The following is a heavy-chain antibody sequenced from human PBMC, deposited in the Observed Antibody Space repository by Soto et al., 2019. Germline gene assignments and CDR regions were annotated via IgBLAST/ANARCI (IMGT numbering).Heavy chain of an antibody. CDR3: ARVVGVYSGYDRKRYYYYYYGMDV. Sequence: QVQLVESGGGVVQPGRSLRLSCAASGFTFSSYAMHWVRQAPGKGLEWVAVISYDGSNKYYADSVKGRFTISRDNSKNTLYLQMNSLRAEDTAVYYCARVVGVYSGYDRKRYYYYYYGMDVWGQGTTVTVSS. J-gene: IGHJ6*02. V-gene: IGHV3-30-3*01. CDR1: GFTFSSYA. CDR2: ISYDGSNK. D-gene: IGHD5-12*01.